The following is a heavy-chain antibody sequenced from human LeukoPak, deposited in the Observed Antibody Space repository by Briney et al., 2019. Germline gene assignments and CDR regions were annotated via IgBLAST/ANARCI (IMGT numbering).Heavy chain of an antibody. V-gene: IGHV3-30-3*01. CDR2: ISYDGSNK. J-gene: IGHJ3*02. CDR1: GFTFSSYA. D-gene: IGHD6-19*01. Sequence: GRSLRLSCAASGFTFSSYAMHWVRQAPGKGLEWVAVISYDGSNKYYADSVKGRFTISRDNSKNTLYLQMNSLRSEDTAVYYCARGGINQWLVRYPEGAFDIWGQGTMVTVSS. CDR3: ARGGINQWLVRYPEGAFDI.